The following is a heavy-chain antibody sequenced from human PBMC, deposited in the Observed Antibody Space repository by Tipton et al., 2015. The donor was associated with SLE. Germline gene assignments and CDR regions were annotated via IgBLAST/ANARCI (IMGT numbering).Heavy chain of an antibody. J-gene: IGHJ1*01. V-gene: IGHV4/OR15-8*02. CDR2: IYHSGNV. CDR3: ARRAAAGLRH. Sequence: TLSLTCDVSGGSISSGNWWTWVRQPPGKGLEWIGEIYHSGNVNYKASLRSRVTLSIDKFRNQFSLKLSSVTAADTAVYYCARRAAAGLRHWGQGTLVTVSS. D-gene: IGHD6-13*01. CDR1: GGSISSGNW.